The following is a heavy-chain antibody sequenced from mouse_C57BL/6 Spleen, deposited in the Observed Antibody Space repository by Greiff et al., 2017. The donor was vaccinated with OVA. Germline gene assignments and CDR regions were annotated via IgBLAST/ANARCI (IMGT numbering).Heavy chain of an antibody. CDR1: GYTFTDYY. Sequence: VQLKQSGPELVKPGASVKISCKASGYTFTDYYMNWVKQSHGKSLEWIGDINPNNGGTSYNQKFKGKATLTVDKSSSTAYMELRSLTSEDSAVYYCARDYGISYWYFDVWGTGTTVTVSS. J-gene: IGHJ1*03. V-gene: IGHV1-26*01. CDR3: ARDYGISYWYFDV. D-gene: IGHD2-1*01. CDR2: INPNNGGT.